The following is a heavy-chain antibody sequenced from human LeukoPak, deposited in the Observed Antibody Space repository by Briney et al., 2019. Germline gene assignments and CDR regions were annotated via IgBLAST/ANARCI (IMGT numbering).Heavy chain of an antibody. CDR1: GFTFSSYS. V-gene: IGHV3-21*01. D-gene: IGHD3-10*01. CDR3: ARDAITMVRGVIGWFDP. CDR2: ISSSSSYI. Sequence: GGSLRLSCAASGFTFSSYSMNWVRQAPGKGLEWVSSISSSSSYINYADSVKGRFTISRDNAKNSLYLQMNSLRAEDTAVYYCARDAITMVRGVIGWFDPWGQGTLVTVSS. J-gene: IGHJ5*02.